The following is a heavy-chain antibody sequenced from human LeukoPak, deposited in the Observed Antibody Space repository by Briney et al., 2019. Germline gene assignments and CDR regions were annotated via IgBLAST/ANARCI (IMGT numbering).Heavy chain of an antibody. Sequence: GGSLRLSCAASGFIVSHKYMAWVRQAPGKGLEWLSIIYTAGNTASAESVKGRFIISRDNSRNTVHLQMNSLRDDDTAVYYCARGQIDLLRNYFDSWGPGTLVAVSS. J-gene: IGHJ4*02. CDR3: ARGQIDLLRNYFDS. D-gene: IGHD3-22*01. V-gene: IGHV3-66*01. CDR2: IYTAGNT. CDR1: GFIVSHKY.